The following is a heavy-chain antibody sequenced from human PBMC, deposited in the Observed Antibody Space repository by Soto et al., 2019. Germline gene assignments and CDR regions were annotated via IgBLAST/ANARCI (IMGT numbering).Heavy chain of an antibody. CDR3: ARSTITREDIFYFYYYMDV. D-gene: IGHD4-4*01. V-gene: IGHV3-23*01. CDR1: GVIFSSFA. CDR2: ISGSGDNT. J-gene: IGHJ6*03. Sequence: GGSLRLSCAASGVIFSSFALNWVRQAPGKGLEWVSGISGSGDNTYYADSVKGRFTVSRDNSKNTLYLQMDSLRAEDTALYYCARSTITREDIFYFYYYMDVWGKGTTVTVSS.